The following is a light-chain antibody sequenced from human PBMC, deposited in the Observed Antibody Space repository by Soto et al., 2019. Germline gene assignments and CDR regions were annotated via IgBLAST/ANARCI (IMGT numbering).Light chain of an antibody. CDR3: QQYGDYST. Sequence: DIQMTQSPSTLSASVGDSVTIPCRASQTISDLVAWYQQHPGRAPKLLIYDGSTLQNGVPSRFSGRRSGTGFTLTITSLQPDYFATYYCQQYGDYSTFGQGTKL. V-gene: IGKV1-5*01. J-gene: IGKJ2*01. CDR2: DGS. CDR1: QTISDL.